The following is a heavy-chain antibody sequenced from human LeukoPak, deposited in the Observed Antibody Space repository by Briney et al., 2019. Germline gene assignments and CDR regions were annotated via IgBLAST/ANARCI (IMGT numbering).Heavy chain of an antibody. J-gene: IGHJ2*01. CDR3: ARDDGYYGSGRSNWYFDL. Sequence: SETLSLTCTVSGGSISSYYWSWIRQPPGKGLEWIGHIYYSGNTKYNPSLKSRVTISVDTSKNQFSLKLSSVTAADTAVYYCARDDGYYGSGRSNWYFDLWGRGTLVTVSS. CDR1: GGSISSYY. CDR2: IYYSGNT. V-gene: IGHV4-59*01. D-gene: IGHD3-10*01.